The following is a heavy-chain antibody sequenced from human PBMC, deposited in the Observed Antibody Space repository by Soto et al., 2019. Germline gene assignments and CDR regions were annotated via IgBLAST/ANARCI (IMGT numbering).Heavy chain of an antibody. V-gene: IGHV3-23*01. D-gene: IGHD2-8*01. CDR1: GFTFSAHA. Sequence: EVQMLESGGGLVQPGGSLRLSCSVSGFTFSAHAMSWFRQAPGKGLEWVSTVSATDGSTDYADSVKGRFTITRDNSKNTLYLHMSSLRLEDTAIYYCAKDRFNGAFDIWGQGTMVPVSS. CDR3: AKDRFNGAFDI. CDR2: VSATDGST. J-gene: IGHJ3*02.